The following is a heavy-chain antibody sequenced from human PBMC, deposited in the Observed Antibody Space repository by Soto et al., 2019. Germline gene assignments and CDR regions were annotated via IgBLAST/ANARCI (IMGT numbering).Heavy chain of an antibody. V-gene: IGHV4-59*01. CDR1: GGSISSYY. J-gene: IGHJ4*02. CDR2: IYYSGST. CDR3: ATESRGGVNLRYYFDY. D-gene: IGHD3-16*01. Sequence: SETLSLTCTVSGGSISSYYWSWIRQPPGKGLEWIGYIYYSGSTNYNPSLKSRVTTSVDTSKNQFSLKLSSVTAADTAVYYCATESRGGVNLRYYFDYWGQGTLVTVSS.